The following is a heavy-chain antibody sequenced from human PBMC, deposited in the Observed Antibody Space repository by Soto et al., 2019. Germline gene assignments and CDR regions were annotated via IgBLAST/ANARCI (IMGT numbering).Heavy chain of an antibody. J-gene: IGHJ4*02. Sequence: EVQLVESGGGLVKPGGSLRLSCAASGFTFSSYSMNWVRQAPWKGLEWVSSISSSSSYIYYADSVTGRFTISIYNAKNSLYLEMNSLRAEDTAVYYCASGAYYYDSSGYYYYGGQGTLVTVSS. CDR2: ISSSSSYI. CDR3: ASGAYYYDSSGYYYY. V-gene: IGHV3-21*01. CDR1: GFTFSSYS. D-gene: IGHD3-22*01.